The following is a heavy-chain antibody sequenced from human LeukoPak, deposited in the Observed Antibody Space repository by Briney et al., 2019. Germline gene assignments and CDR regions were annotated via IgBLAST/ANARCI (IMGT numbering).Heavy chain of an antibody. Sequence: SEALSLTCAVYGGSFSGYYWSWIRQPPGKGLEWIGEINHSGSTNYNPSLKSRVTISVDTSKNQFSLKLSSVTAADTAVYYCARGRYSYGPWGQGTLVTVSS. D-gene: IGHD5-18*01. CDR1: GGSFSGYY. CDR2: INHSGST. J-gene: IGHJ5*02. CDR3: ARGRYSYGP. V-gene: IGHV4-34*01.